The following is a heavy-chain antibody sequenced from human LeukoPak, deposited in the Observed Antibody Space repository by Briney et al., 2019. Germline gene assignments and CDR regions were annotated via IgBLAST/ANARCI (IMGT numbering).Heavy chain of an antibody. J-gene: IGHJ4*02. CDR3: ARGLRYFDWLPGY. CDR2: ISSSGKTI. Sequence: GGSLRLSCAASGFTFSSFEMNWVRQAPGKGLEWVSYISSSGKTIYYADSVKGRFTISRDNAKSSLSLQMNSLRAEDTALYYCARGLRYFDWLPGYWGQGALVTVSS. D-gene: IGHD3-9*01. CDR1: GFTFSSFE. V-gene: IGHV3-48*03.